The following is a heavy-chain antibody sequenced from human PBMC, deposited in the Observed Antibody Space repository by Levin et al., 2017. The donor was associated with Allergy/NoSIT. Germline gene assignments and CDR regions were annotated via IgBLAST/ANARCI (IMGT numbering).Heavy chain of an antibody. D-gene: IGHD5-24*01. J-gene: IGHJ4*02. V-gene: IGHV3-48*03. CDR1: GFTFSSYE. CDR2: INTNGGVI. Sequence: PGGSLRLSCAASGFTFSSYEMNWVRQAPGKGLEWIAYINTNGGVIFYADSVKGRFTISRDNAKNSLYLQMNSLRVDDTALYYCARDLAFGYNYPHYHDSWGQGTLVTVSS. CDR3: ARDLAFGYNYPHYHDS.